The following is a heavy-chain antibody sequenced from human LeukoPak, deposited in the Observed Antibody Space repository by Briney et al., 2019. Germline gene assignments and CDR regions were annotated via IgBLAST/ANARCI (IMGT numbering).Heavy chain of an antibody. CDR3: ASSYYYGSGSYGWFDP. V-gene: IGHV5-51*01. CDR1: GYSFTSYW. Sequence: GESLKISCKGFGYSFTSYWIGWVRQMPGKGLEWMGIIYPGDSDTRYSPSFQGQVTISADKSISTAYLQWSSLKASDTAMYYCASSYYYGSGSYGWFDPWGQGTLVTVSS. D-gene: IGHD3-10*01. J-gene: IGHJ5*02. CDR2: IYPGDSDT.